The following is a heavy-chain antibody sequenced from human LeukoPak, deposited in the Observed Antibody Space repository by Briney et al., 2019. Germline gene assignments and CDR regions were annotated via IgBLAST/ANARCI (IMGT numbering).Heavy chain of an antibody. J-gene: IGHJ4*02. D-gene: IGHD1-26*01. CDR1: GYTFTSYY. V-gene: IGHV1-46*01. CDR2: INPSGGST. CDR3: AREVIVGAGGLDY. Sequence: GASVKGSCKASGYTFTSYYMHWVRQAPGQELEGMGVINPSGGSTSYAQKFQGRVTMTRDKSTSTVYMELSSLRSEDTAVYYCAREVIVGAGGLDYWGQGTLVTVSS.